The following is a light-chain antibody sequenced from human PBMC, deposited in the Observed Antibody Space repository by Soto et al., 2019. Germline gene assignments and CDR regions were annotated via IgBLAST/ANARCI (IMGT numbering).Light chain of an antibody. CDR2: GAS. CDR3: QQYKNWPL. J-gene: IGKJ5*01. V-gene: IGKV1-9*01. CDR1: QGINSY. Sequence: NQLTQSPSSLSASVGDRVTITCRASQGINSYLAWYQQKPGKAPKLLIYGASTRATGIPVRFSGSGFGTEFTLTISSLQSEDFAVYYCQQYKNWPLFGQGTRLEIK.